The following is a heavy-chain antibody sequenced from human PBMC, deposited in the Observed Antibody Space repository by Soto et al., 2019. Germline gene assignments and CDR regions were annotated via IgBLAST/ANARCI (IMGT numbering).Heavy chain of an antibody. D-gene: IGHD2-15*01. CDR2: IWYDGSNK. V-gene: IGHV3-33*01. Sequence: GGSLRLSCAASGFTFSSYGMHWVRQAPGKGLEWVAVIWYDGSNKYYADSVKGRFTISRDISKNTLYLQMNSLRAEDTAVYYCARDRFCSGGSCYGSFDYWGQGTLVTVSS. CDR3: ARDRFCSGGSCYGSFDY. CDR1: GFTFSSYG. J-gene: IGHJ4*02.